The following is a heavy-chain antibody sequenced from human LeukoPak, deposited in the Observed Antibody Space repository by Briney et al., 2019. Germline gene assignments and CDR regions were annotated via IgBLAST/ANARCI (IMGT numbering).Heavy chain of an antibody. Sequence: GGSLRLSCAASGFTFSSYAMHWVRQAPGKGLEYVSAISSNGGSTYYANSVKGRFTISRDNSKNTLYLQMGSLRAEDMAVYYCARAGPRVVVTAYFDYWGQGTLVTVSS. J-gene: IGHJ4*02. D-gene: IGHD2-21*02. V-gene: IGHV3-64*01. CDR2: ISSNGGST. CDR3: ARAGPRVVVTAYFDY. CDR1: GFTFSSYA.